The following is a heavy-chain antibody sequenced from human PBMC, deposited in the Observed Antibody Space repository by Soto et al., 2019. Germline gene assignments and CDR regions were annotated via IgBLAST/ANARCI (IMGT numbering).Heavy chain of an antibody. CDR1: GYSFTSYW. CDR2: IYPGDSDT. D-gene: IGHD6-19*01. CDR3: TTHNSSGWPIFDY. Sequence: GESLKISCKGSGYSFTSYWIGWVRQMPGKGLEWMGIIYPGDSDTRYSPSFQGQVTISADKSISTAYLQWSSLKASDTAMYYSTTHNSSGWPIFDYWRHGTLPTVSS. V-gene: IGHV5-51*01. J-gene: IGHJ4*01.